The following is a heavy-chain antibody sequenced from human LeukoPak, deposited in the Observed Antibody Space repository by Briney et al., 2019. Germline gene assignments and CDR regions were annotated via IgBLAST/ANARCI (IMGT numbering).Heavy chain of an antibody. CDR1: GYTFSDFY. J-gene: IGHJ4*02. Sequence: ASVKVSCKASGYTFSDFYIPWVRQAPGQGLEYVGWITPKSGDTYSPQRFQGRVTMTRDASISTAYMELSSLRPDDTAVYFCARVRLADERAWAYWGQGTLVTVSS. CDR2: ITPKSGDT. CDR3: ARVRLADERAWAY. V-gene: IGHV1-2*02. D-gene: IGHD3-3*02.